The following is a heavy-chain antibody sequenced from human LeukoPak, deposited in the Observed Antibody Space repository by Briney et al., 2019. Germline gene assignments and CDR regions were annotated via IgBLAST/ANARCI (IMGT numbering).Heavy chain of an antibody. D-gene: IGHD6-6*01. CDR2: VYYSGRT. V-gene: IGHV4-59*08. CDR1: GDSISSYY. J-gene: IGHJ4*02. Sequence: SETLSLTCTVSGDSISSYYWTWIRQPPGKGLEWIGYVYYSGRTNYNPSPESRVTISVDTSKNHFSLNLTSVTAADTAVYYCARQYSRSSYFDYWGQGTLVTVSS. CDR3: ARQYSRSSYFDY.